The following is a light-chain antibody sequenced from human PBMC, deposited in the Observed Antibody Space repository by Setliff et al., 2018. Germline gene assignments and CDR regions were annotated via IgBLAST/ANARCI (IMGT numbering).Light chain of an antibody. J-gene: IGLJ1*01. CDR3: SSCSSDTFGV. CDR1: SSDVGGYDS. Sequence: QSVLTQPASVSGSPGQSITLSCTGTSSDVGGYDSVSWYQQHPGTAPKLIIYEVSHRPSGVSDRFSGSKSGNTASLTISGLQTEDEADYYCSSCSSDTFGVFGTGTKVTVL. CDR2: EVS. V-gene: IGLV2-14*01.